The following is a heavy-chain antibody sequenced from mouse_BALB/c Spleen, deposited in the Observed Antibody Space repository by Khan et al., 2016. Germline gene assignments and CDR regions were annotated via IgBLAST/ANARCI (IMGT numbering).Heavy chain of an antibody. CDR3: ARAYPYYAMDY. V-gene: IGHV14-3*02. CDR2: IYPVNGNT. Sequence: VQLQQSGAELVKPGASVKLSCTASGFNIKDTYMHWVKQRPEQGLEWIGRIYPVNGNTKYDPKFQGKATLTADTSSNTAYLQLSSLTSEDTSVCYCARAYPYYAMDYWGQGSSVTGSS. CDR1: GFNIKDTY. J-gene: IGHJ4*01.